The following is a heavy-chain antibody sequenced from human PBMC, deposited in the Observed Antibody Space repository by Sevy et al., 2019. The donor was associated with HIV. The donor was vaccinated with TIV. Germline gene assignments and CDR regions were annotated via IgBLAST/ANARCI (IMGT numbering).Heavy chain of an antibody. CDR3: TRASLLGYCSTTSCYYAFDI. J-gene: IGHJ3*02. D-gene: IGHD2-2*01. V-gene: IGHV3-21*01. CDR2: ISGDTYYT. Sequence: GGSLRLSCNASGITFSTSVMNWVRQSPDRGLEWVSSISGDTYYTHYAESMRGRFIVSRDNAKNSLFLEMNSLTVEDTAVYYCTRASLLGYCSTTSCYYAFDIWGPGTVVTVSS. CDR1: GITFSTSV.